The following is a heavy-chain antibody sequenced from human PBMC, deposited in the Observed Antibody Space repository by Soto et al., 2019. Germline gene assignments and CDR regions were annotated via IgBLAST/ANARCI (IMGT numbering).Heavy chain of an antibody. V-gene: IGHV3-74*01. CDR3: ATVFDL. J-gene: IGHJ5*02. Sequence: EVQLVESGGGLVQPGGSLRVSCAASGFTLRSHRIHWVRQAPGKGLEWVSRIDTDGGGTSYADSVKGRFTISTDSAKNMWYLQMSGLRAEDTAVYCCATVFDLWGQGTLVTVSS. CDR1: GFTLRSHR. CDR2: IDTDGGGT.